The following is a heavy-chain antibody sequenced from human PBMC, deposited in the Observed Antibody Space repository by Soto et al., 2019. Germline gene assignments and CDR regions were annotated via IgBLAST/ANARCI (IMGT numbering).Heavy chain of an antibody. Sequence: SETQSLTCTVYARSFSGYYWSWIRQPPGKGLEWIGEVIHTGRTNYNPSLKGRVTISVDTSKNQFSLNLSSVTAADTAVYYCARHWNYYFDYWGQGTLVTVSS. CDR2: VIHTGRT. V-gene: IGHV4-34*12. CDR3: ARHWNYYFDY. J-gene: IGHJ4*02. D-gene: IGHD1-7*01. CDR1: ARSFSGYY.